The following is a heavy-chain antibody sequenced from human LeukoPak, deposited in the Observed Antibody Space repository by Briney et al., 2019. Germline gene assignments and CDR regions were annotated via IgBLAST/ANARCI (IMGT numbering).Heavy chain of an antibody. V-gene: IGHV3-73*01. Sequence: GGSLRLSCAASGFTFSSYWMSWVRQASGKGLEWVGRIRSKANSYATAYAASVKGRFTISRDDSKNTAYLQMNSLKTEDTAVYYCARGPGGAPRHAFDIWGQGTMVTVSS. J-gene: IGHJ3*02. CDR2: IRSKANSYAT. CDR3: ARGPGGAPRHAFDI. D-gene: IGHD3-10*01. CDR1: GFTFSSYW.